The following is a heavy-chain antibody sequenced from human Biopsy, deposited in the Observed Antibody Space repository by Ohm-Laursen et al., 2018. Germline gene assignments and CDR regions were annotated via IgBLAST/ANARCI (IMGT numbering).Heavy chain of an antibody. CDR1: GYTFTSYE. D-gene: IGHD3-22*01. CDR3: TRGGYYYDSLAYYYWFDP. CDR2: MNPDSGNT. V-gene: IGHV1-8*01. J-gene: IGHJ5*02. Sequence: ASVKVSCKTSGYTFTSYEINWVRQATGQGLEWMGWMNPDSGNTGYAQKFQGRVTMTRDTSISTAYVDLSSLRSDDTAVYYCTRGGYYYDSLAYYYWFDPWGQGTLVTVSS.